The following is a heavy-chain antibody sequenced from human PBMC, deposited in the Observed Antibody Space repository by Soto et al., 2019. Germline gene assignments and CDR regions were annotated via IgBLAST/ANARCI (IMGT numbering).Heavy chain of an antibody. CDR2: IYYSGST. J-gene: IGHJ4*02. CDR1: GGSISSSSYY. V-gene: IGHV4-39*01. CDR3: ARYPVRSAIAVAGTSPFDY. D-gene: IGHD6-19*01. Sequence: PSETLSLTCTVSGGSISSSSYYWGWIRQPPGKGMEWIGSIYYSGSTYYNPSLKSRVTISVDTSKNQFSLKLSSVTAADTAVFYCARYPVRSAIAVAGTSPFDYWGQGTLVTVSS.